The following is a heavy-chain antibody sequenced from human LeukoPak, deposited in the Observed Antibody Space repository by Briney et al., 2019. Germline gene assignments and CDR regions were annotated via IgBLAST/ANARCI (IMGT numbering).Heavy chain of an antibody. CDR1: GHTISDYY. J-gene: IGHJ5*02. Sequence: ASVKVSCKASGHTISDYYLHWVRQAPGQGIEWMGWINPGGDSRYAQKFQARVTMTRDTSISTAYVELSRLRSDDTAVYYCMRDGAPRGSYNWFDPWGQGTQVTVSS. V-gene: IGHV1-2*02. D-gene: IGHD3-10*01. CDR3: MRDGAPRGSYNWFDP. CDR2: INPGGDS.